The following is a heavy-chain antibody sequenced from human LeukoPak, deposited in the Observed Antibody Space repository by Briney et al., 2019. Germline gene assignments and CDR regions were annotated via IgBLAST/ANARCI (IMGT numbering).Heavy chain of an antibody. J-gene: IGHJ4*02. V-gene: IGHV3-30-3*01. Sequence: GGSLRLSCAASGFTFSSYAMHWVRQAPGKGLEWVAVISYDGSNKYYADSVKGRFTISRDNSKNTLYLQMNSLRAEDTAVYYCARGIWSPGYFDYWGQGTLVTVSS. CDR2: ISYDGSNK. CDR3: ARGIWSPGYFDY. CDR1: GFTFSSYA. D-gene: IGHD3-10*01.